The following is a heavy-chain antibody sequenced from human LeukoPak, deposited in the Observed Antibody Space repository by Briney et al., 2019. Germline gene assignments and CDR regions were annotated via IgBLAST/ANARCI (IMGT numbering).Heavy chain of an antibody. CDR2: ISGSGGST. J-gene: IGHJ3*02. D-gene: IGHD3-3*01. V-gene: IGHV3-23*01. CDR3: AKPLTYYDFWSGYSDAFDI. Sequence: PGGSLRLSCAASGFTFSSYAMSWVRQAPGKGLEWVSAISGSGGSTYYADSVKGRFTISRDNSKNTLYLQMNSLRAEDTAVYYCAKPLTYYDFWSGYSDAFDIWGQGTMATVSS. CDR1: GFTFSSYA.